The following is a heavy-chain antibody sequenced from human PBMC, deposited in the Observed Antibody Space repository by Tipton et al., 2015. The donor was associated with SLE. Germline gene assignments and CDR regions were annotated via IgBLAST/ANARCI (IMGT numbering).Heavy chain of an antibody. V-gene: IGHV4-39*07. Sequence: TLSLTCTVSGGSISSSSYYRGWIRQPPGKGLEWIGEINHSGSTNYNPSLKSRVTISVDTSKNQFSLKLSSVTAADTAVYYCARWGAARYFDYWGQGTLVTVSS. CDR2: INHSGST. CDR3: ARWGAARYFDY. J-gene: IGHJ4*02. D-gene: IGHD6-6*01. CDR1: GGSISSSSYY.